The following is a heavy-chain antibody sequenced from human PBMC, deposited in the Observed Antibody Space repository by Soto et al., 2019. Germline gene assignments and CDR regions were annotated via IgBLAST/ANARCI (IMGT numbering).Heavy chain of an antibody. Sequence: GGSLRLSCAASGFTFSSYGMHWVRQAPGKGLEWVAVISYDGSNKYYADSVKGRFTISRDNSKNTLYLQMNSLRAEDTAVYYCAKERGPYAAFYYYYMAVWGKGTTVPVSS. CDR3: AKERGPYAAFYYYYMAV. V-gene: IGHV3-30*18. CDR2: ISYDGSNK. CDR1: GFTFSSYG. D-gene: IGHD6-25*01. J-gene: IGHJ6*03.